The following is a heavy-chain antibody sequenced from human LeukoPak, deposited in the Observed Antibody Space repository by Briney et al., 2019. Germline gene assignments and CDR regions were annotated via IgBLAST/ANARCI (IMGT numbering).Heavy chain of an antibody. J-gene: IGHJ4*02. V-gene: IGHV3-23*01. CDR3: AKDRYYYGLGYYFDY. Sequence: TGGSLRLSCAAPGFTFSDYAMNWVRQAPGKGLEWVSGIIASGRDTYYADSVKGRFTISRDTSKNTLYLQMNSLRAEDTAVYYCAKDRYYYGLGYYFDYWGQGALVTVSS. CDR2: IIASGRDT. D-gene: IGHD3-10*01. CDR1: GFTFSDYA.